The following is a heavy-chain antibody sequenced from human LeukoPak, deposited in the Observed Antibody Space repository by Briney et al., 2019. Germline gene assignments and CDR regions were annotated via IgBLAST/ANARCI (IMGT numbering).Heavy chain of an antibody. CDR1: GFSLSCCA. Sequence: GGSLRLSCAASGFSLSCCAMSWVRQAPGKGLEWVSSISDSGTYIYYADSVKGRFTISKDNAKNSLYLQMNSLRADDTAVYYCARDPFNCSGGSCYYYDYWGQGTLVTVSS. D-gene: IGHD2-15*01. V-gene: IGHV3-21*01. CDR3: ARDPFNCSGGSCYYYDY. CDR2: ISDSGTYI. J-gene: IGHJ4*02.